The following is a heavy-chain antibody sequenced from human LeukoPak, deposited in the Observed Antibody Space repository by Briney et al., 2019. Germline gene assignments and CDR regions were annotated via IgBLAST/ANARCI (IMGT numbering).Heavy chain of an antibody. CDR2: IKQDGTDK. Sequence: GGSLRLSCVASGFTFSSYWMSWVRQAPGKGLEWVANIKQDGTDKGCVDSVKGRFTISRDNAKNSLYLEVNSLKVEDTAVYFCARDTQGALDWGQGTLVTVSS. J-gene: IGHJ4*02. V-gene: IGHV3-7*03. CDR1: GFTFSSYW. CDR3: ARDTQGALD.